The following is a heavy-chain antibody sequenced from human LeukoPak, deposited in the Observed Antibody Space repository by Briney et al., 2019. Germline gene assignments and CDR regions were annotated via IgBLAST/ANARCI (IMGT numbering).Heavy chain of an antibody. V-gene: IGHV3-23*01. CDR2: ISGSGGST. Sequence: GGSLRLSCAASGFTFSSYAMSWVRQAPGKGLEWVSAISGSGGSTYYADSVKGRFTISRDKSKNTLYLQMNSLRAEDTAVYYCAKDVGKWESLHFFDYWGQGTLATVSS. CDR1: GFTFSSYA. CDR3: AKDVGKWESLHFFDY. J-gene: IGHJ4*02. D-gene: IGHD1-26*01.